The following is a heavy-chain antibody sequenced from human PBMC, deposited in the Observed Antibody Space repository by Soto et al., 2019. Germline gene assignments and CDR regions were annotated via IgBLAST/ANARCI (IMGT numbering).Heavy chain of an antibody. Sequence: GGSLRLSCAASGFTFSSYGMHWVRQAPGKGLEWVAVISYDGSNKYYADSVKGRFTISRDNSKNTLYLQMNSLRAEDTAVYYCAKDTGTGLLVGYYGMDVWGQGTTVTVSS. D-gene: IGHD1-1*01. CDR3: AKDTGTGLLVGYYGMDV. CDR1: GFTFSSYG. CDR2: ISYDGSNK. J-gene: IGHJ6*02. V-gene: IGHV3-30*18.